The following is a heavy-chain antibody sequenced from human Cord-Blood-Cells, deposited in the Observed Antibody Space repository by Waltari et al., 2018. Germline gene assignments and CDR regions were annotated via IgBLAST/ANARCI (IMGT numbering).Heavy chain of an antibody. D-gene: IGHD7-27*01. Sequence: QITLKESGPTLVKPTQTLTLTCTFPGFSLSTSGAGVGWIRQPPGKALEWLALIYWNDDKRYSPSLKSRLTITKDTSKNQVVLTMTNMDHVDTATYYCAHRGYWGRGPQTYYFDYWGQGTLVTVSS. CDR1: GFSLSTSGAG. CDR3: AHRGYWGRGPQTYYFDY. CDR2: IYWNDDK. J-gene: IGHJ4*02. V-gene: IGHV2-5*01.